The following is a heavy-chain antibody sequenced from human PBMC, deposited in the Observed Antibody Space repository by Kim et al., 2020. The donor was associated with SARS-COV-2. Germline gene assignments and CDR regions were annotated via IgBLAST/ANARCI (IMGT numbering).Heavy chain of an antibody. D-gene: IGHD2-2*01. J-gene: IGHJ4*02. V-gene: IGHV1-24*01. CDR1: GYTLTELS. CDR3: ATSYAFSARGSPDY. Sequence: ASVKVSCKVSGYTLTELSMHWVRQAPGKGLEWMGGFDPEDGETIYAQKFQGRVTMTEDTSTDTAYMELSSLRSEDTAVYYCATSYAFSARGSPDYGGQGTRVTVSS. CDR2: FDPEDGET.